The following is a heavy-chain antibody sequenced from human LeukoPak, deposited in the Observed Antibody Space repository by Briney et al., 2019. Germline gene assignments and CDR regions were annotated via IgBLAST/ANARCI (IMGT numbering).Heavy chain of an antibody. Sequence: PGGSLRLSCAASGFAFSSYSMNWVRQAPGKGLEWVSYISSSSTIYYADSVKGRFTISRDNAKNSLYLQMNSLRAEDTAVYYCARDYDYWGQGTLVTVSS. CDR1: GFAFSSYS. J-gene: IGHJ4*02. CDR2: ISSSSTI. V-gene: IGHV3-48*01. CDR3: ARDYDY.